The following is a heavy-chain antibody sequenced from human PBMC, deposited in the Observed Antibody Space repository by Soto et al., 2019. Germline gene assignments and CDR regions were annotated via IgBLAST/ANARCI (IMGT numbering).Heavy chain of an antibody. Sequence: ASVKVSCKVSGYTLTELSMHWVRQAPGKGLEWMGWINAGNGNTKYSQKFQGRVTITRDTSASTAYMELSSLRSEDTVVYYCARAPGGSSSFVDYWGQGTLVTVSS. CDR2: INAGNGNT. V-gene: IGHV1-3*01. J-gene: IGHJ4*02. CDR3: ARAPGGSSSFVDY. D-gene: IGHD6-6*01. CDR1: GYTLTELS.